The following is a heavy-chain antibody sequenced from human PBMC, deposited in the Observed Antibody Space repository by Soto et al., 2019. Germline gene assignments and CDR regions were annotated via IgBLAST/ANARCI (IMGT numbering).Heavy chain of an antibody. J-gene: IGHJ4*02. V-gene: IGHV3-30-3*01. Sequence: LRLSCAASGFTFSSYAMHWVRQAPGKGLEWVAVISYDGSNKYYADSVKGRFTISRDNSKNTLYLQMNSLRAEDTAVYYCASPSHGSGSMLLDYWGQGTLVTVSS. D-gene: IGHD3-10*01. CDR2: ISYDGSNK. CDR3: ASPSHGSGSMLLDY. CDR1: GFTFSSYA.